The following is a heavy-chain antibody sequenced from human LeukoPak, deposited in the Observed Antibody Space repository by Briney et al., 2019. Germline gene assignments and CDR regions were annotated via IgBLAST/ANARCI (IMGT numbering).Heavy chain of an antibody. CDR2: INSDGSST. V-gene: IGHV3-74*01. D-gene: IGHD2-15*01. CDR1: GFTFSSYW. Sequence: GGSLRLSCAASGFTFSSYWMHWVRQAPGKGLVWVSRINSDGSSTSYADSVKGRFSISRDNAKNTLYLQMNSLRAEDTAVYYCARDRGYYSAFDIWGQGTMVTVSP. J-gene: IGHJ3*02. CDR3: ARDRGYYSAFDI.